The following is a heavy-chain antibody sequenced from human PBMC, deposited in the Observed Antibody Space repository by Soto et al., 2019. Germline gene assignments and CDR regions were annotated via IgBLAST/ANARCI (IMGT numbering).Heavy chain of an antibody. V-gene: IGHV3-30*04. CDR3: ARDLGGYVHLWDKSNY. Sequence: ESGGGVVQPGASLRLSCAASGFRFSGFAMHWVRQAPGKGLEWVAVTSFDASENFYVDSVKVRFSISRDDSHNTVFLQMNGLRPEDTGIYYCARDLGGYVHLWDKSNYWGQGTLVNVSS. CDR1: GFRFSGFA. D-gene: IGHD5-12*01. J-gene: IGHJ4*02. CDR2: TSFDASEN.